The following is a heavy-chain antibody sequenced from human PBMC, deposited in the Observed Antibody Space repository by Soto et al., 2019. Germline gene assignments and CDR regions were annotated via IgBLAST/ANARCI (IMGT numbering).Heavy chain of an antibody. V-gene: IGHV4-59*01. CDR1: GGSISSYY. Sequence: SETLSLTCTVSGGSISSYYWSWIRQPPGKGLEWIGYSYYSGSTNYNPSLKSRGSISVDTSKNQFCLKLSSVTAADTAVYYCARAHRWFDPWGQGTLVPVSS. CDR3: ARAHRWFDP. J-gene: IGHJ5*02. CDR2: SYYSGST.